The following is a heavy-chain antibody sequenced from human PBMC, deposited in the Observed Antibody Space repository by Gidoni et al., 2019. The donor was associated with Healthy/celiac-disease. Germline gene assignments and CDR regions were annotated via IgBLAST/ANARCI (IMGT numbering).Heavy chain of an antibody. CDR1: GSTFHSYY. V-gene: IGHV1-46*02. J-gene: IGHJ3*02. Sequence: QVQLVQSGAEVQKPGASVKVSCKASGSTFHSYYMHWVRQAPGQGLEWMGRINPSGGSTSYEQKCQGRVNMTRDTYTSTVYMELSSLRSEDTAVEYCARDEIVGATDDALDIWGQGTMVTVSS. D-gene: IGHD1-26*01. CDR3: ARDEIVGATDDALDI. CDR2: INPSGGST.